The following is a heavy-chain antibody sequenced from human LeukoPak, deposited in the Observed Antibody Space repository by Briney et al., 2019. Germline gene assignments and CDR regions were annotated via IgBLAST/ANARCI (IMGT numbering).Heavy chain of an antibody. V-gene: IGHV3-7*01. Sequence: GGSLRLSCAASGFTFSSLWMSWVRQAPGRGPEWVANINQDGGTTYYVASVKGRFTISRDNAKNSLSLQMSSLRAEDTAVYYCTKDRDGPNQYHMDVWGKGTTVTVSS. D-gene: IGHD5-24*01. J-gene: IGHJ6*03. CDR1: GFTFSSLW. CDR2: INQDGGTT. CDR3: TKDRDGPNQYHMDV.